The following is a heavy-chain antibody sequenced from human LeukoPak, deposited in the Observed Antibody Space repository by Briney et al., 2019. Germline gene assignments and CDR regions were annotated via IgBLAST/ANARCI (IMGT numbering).Heavy chain of an antibody. CDR1: GFTFSSYA. CDR2: ISYDGSNK. J-gene: IGHJ4*02. CDR3: ARGKYSSGPYFDY. Sequence: GRSLRLSCAASGFTFSSYAMHWVRQAPGKGLEWVAVISYDGSNKYYADSVKGRFTISRDNSKNTLYLQMNSLRAEDTAVYYCARGKYSSGPYFDYWGQGTLVTVSS. V-gene: IGHV3-30-3*01. D-gene: IGHD6-19*01.